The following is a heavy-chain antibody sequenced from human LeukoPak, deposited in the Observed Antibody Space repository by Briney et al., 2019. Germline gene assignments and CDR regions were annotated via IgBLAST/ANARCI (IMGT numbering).Heavy chain of an antibody. D-gene: IGHD6-19*01. CDR2: ITSSSNTV. CDR1: GFTFSNYN. Sequence: GSLRLSCAASGFTFSNYNMFWARQAPGKGLEWVSYITSSSNTVHYADSVKGRFTLSRDNAKSSLYLQMNSLRAEDTAIYYCARLLSGWYLADYWGQGTLVTVSS. V-gene: IGHV3-48*01. J-gene: IGHJ4*02. CDR3: ARLLSGWYLADY.